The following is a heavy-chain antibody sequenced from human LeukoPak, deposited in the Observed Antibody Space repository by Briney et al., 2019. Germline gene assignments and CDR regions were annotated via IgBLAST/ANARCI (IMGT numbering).Heavy chain of an antibody. Sequence: ASVKVSCKASGYTFTGYCMHWVRQAPGQGLEWMGWINPNSGGTNYAQKFQGRVTMTRDTSISTAYMELSRLRSDDTAVYYCARKLRELRYGMDVWGQGTTVTVSS. J-gene: IGHJ6*02. V-gene: IGHV1-2*02. CDR2: INPNSGGT. CDR1: GYTFTGYC. CDR3: ARKLRELRYGMDV. D-gene: IGHD1-26*01.